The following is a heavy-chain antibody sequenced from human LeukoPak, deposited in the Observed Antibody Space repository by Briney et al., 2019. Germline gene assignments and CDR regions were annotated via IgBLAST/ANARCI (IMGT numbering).Heavy chain of an antibody. V-gene: IGHV3-23*01. CDR1: GFTFSSYA. Sequence: GGSLRLSCAASGFTFSSYAMSWVRQAPGKGLEWVSAISGSGGSTYYADSVKGRFTISRDNSKNTLYLQMNSLRAEDTAVYYCAKDFPHEIIVVEPAAIGAFIGDYWGQGTLVTVSS. D-gene: IGHD2-2*01. CDR3: AKDFPHEIIVVEPAAIGAFIGDY. CDR2: ISGSGGST. J-gene: IGHJ4*02.